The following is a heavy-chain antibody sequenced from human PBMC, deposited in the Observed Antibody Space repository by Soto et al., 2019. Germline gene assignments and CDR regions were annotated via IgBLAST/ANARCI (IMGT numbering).Heavy chain of an antibody. J-gene: IGHJ3*01. Sequence: QVQLQESGPGLVKPSQTLSLTCTVSGASITSGGYFWAWIRQHPGGGLELIGYIRDSGTTSYNQSLKSRVTISLDTSKNLFSLRLSSVTAADTAVYYCARELLTWGQGTMVSVSS. CDR3: ARELLT. CDR1: GASITSGGYF. D-gene: IGHD3-9*01. V-gene: IGHV4-31*03. CDR2: IRDSGTT.